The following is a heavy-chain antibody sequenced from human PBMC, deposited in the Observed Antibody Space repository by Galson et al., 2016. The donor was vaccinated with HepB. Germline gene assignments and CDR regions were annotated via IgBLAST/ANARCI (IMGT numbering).Heavy chain of an antibody. CDR1: GASITSDSW. CDR3: ARAVTGTTFDY. J-gene: IGHJ4*02. CDR2: VFHSGRN. Sequence: ETLSLTCSVSGASITSDSWWSWVRQPPEKGLEWIGEVFHSGRNNFNPSLKSRLTISVDKSKNDFSLNLSSVTAADTAIYYCARAVTGTTFDYWGQGTLVTVSS. V-gene: IGHV4-4*02. D-gene: IGHD1-20*01.